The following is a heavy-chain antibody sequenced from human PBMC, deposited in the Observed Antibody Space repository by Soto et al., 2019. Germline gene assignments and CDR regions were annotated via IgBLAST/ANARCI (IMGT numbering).Heavy chain of an antibody. CDR2: IYPGDSDT. CDR3: ARHESGCSSTSCYYSYYYYYGMDV. V-gene: IGHV5-51*01. D-gene: IGHD2-2*01. Sequence: PGESLKISCKGSGYSFTSYWIGWVRQMPGKGLEWMGIIYPGDSDTRYSPSFQGRVTISADKSISTAYLQWSSLKASDTAMYYCARHESGCSSTSCYYSYYYYYGMDVWGQGTTVTVSS. CDR1: GYSFTSYW. J-gene: IGHJ6*02.